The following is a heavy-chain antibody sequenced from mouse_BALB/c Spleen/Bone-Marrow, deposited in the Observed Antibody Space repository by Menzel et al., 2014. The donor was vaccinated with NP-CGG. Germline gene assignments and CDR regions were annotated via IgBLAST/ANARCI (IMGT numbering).Heavy chain of an antibody. CDR2: INPSSGYA. J-gene: IGHJ3*01. Sequence: QVQLKQSGAELARPGASVKMSCKASGYTFTSYTMHWVKQRPGQGLEWIGYINPSSGYANYNQKFKDKATLTADKSSSTAYMQLSSLTSEDPAVYYCARSAYYRSLFAYWGQGTLVTVPA. CDR1: GYTFTSYT. D-gene: IGHD2-14*01. CDR3: ARSAYYRSLFAY. V-gene: IGHV1-4*01.